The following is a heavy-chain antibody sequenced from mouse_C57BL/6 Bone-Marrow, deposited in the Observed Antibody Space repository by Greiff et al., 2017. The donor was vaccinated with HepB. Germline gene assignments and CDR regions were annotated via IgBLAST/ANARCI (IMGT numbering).Heavy chain of an antibody. CDR1: GYTFTDHT. J-gene: IGHJ4*01. CDR3: AKPPYGYYYAMDY. CDR2: IYPRDGST. D-gene: IGHD2-2*01. Sequence: VQLQQSDAELVKPGASVKISCKVSGYTFTDHTIHWMKQRPEQGLEWIGYIYPRDGSTKYNEKFKGKATLTADKSSSTAYMQLNSLTSEDSAVYLCAKPPYGYYYAMDYWGQGTSVTVSS. V-gene: IGHV1-78*01.